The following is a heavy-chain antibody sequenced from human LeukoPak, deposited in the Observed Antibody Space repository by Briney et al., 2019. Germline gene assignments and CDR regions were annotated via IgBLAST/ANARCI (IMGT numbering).Heavy chain of an antibody. CDR2: INSDGSST. V-gene: IGHV3-74*01. J-gene: IGHJ3*02. CDR3: ASLEYSSSPSDAFDI. CDR1: GFTFSSYW. D-gene: IGHD6-6*01. Sequence: GGSLRLSCAASGFTFSSYWMHWVRHAPGKGLVWVSRINSDGSSTSYADSVKGRFTISRDNAKNSLYLQMNSLRAEDTAVYYCASLEYSSSPSDAFDIWGQGTMVTVSS.